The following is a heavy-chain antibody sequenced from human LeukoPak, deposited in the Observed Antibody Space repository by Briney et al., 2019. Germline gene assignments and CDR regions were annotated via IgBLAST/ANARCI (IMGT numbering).Heavy chain of an antibody. D-gene: IGHD2-15*01. Sequence: GGSLRLSCAASGFTFSSYGMNWVRQAPGKGLEWVSGFSGSTGSTHYADSVKGRFTISRDNAKNSLYLQINNLRAEDTAVYYYASTFPYCSDDDCALGGQGTLVTVS. CDR3: ASTFPYCSDDDCAL. V-gene: IGHV3-21*06. CDR1: GFTFSSYG. J-gene: IGHJ1*01. CDR2: FSGSTGST.